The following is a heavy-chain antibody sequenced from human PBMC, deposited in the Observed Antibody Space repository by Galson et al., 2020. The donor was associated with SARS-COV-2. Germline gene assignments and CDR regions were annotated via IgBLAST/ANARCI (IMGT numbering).Heavy chain of an antibody. CDR2: FYHSGGT. J-gene: IGHJ6*03. CDR1: GGSFTSGAYS. V-gene: IGHV4-30-2*01. CDR3: ARGPRSTYYYYYYMDV. Sequence: SETLSLTCTVSGGSFTSGAYSWSWVRQPPGKGLKWIGNFYHSGGTFYNPSLKSRVTISVDRSKNQFSLNLSSVTAADTAVYFCARGPRSTYYYYYYMDVWGKGTTVTVSS.